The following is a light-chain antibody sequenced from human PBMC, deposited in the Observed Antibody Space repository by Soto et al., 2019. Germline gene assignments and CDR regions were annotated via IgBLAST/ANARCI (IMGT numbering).Light chain of an antibody. CDR3: QQRSNWPWT. J-gene: IGKJ1*01. CDR1: QSVSSF. CDR2: DAS. Sequence: EIVLAQSPATQSLSPGERATLSCRASQSVSSFLAWYQQKPGQAPRLLISDASNRATGIPGRFSGSGSGTDFSLTISSLEPEDFAVYYCQQRSNWPWTFGQGTKVEIK. V-gene: IGKV3-11*01.